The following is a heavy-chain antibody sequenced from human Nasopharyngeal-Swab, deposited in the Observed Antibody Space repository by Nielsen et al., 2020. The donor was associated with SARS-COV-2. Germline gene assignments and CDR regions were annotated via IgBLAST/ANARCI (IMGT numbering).Heavy chain of an antibody. D-gene: IGHD3-10*01. V-gene: IGHV4-59*01. CDR3: ARDDGGYFDY. J-gene: IGHJ4*02. Sequence: SETLSLTCTVSGGSISSYYWSWIRQPPGKGLEWIGYIYYSGSTNYNPSLKSRVIISVDTSKNQFSLKLSSVTAADTAVYYCARDDGGYFDYWGQGTLVTVSS. CDR2: IYYSGST. CDR1: GGSISSYY.